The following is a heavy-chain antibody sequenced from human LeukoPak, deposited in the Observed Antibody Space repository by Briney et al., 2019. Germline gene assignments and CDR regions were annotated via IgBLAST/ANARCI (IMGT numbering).Heavy chain of an antibody. J-gene: IGHJ4*02. CDR2: IGDSGERT. D-gene: IGHD3-10*01. Sequence: GGSLRLSCAASGFTFSNYDMTWVRQAPGKGLEWVSTIGDSGERTYYADSVKGRFTISRDNSKNTLSLQMSSLRVEDTAVYYCAKDVVRGVVKTDYWGQGTLVTVSS. V-gene: IGHV3-23*01. CDR3: AKDVVRGVVKTDY. CDR1: GFTFSNYD.